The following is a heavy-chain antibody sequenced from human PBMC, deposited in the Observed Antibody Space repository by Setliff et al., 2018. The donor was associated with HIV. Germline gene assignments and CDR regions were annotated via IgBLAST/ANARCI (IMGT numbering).Heavy chain of an antibody. CDR2: ISSSGST. CDR1: GGSMTSRNYY. D-gene: IGHD3-22*01. CDR3: AGDPHYFDTSGHYSWFYFDY. Sequence: ASETLSLTCTVSGGSMTSRNYYWGWIRQSPGRGLEWIGSISSSGSTTYHPSLRSRVTVSAATSKNQFSLKLTSVTAADTAVYFCAGDPHYFDTSGHYSWFYFDYWGQGTLVTVSS. J-gene: IGHJ4*02. V-gene: IGHV4-39*07.